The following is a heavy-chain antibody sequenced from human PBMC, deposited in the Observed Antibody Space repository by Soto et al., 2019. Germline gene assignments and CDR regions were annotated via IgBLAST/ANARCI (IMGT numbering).Heavy chain of an antibody. CDR3: AKEDGYCSSSSCPFGLDV. Sequence: GGSLRLSCAASGFIFGSYAMGWVRQAPGKGLEWVSDISASGDFTFYADSVKGRFTISRDNSKNTLYLQMNSLRADDTAVYFCAKEDGYCSSSSCPFGLDVWGQGTTVTVSS. CDR2: ISASGDFT. D-gene: IGHD2-2*03. V-gene: IGHV3-23*01. CDR1: GFIFGSYA. J-gene: IGHJ6*02.